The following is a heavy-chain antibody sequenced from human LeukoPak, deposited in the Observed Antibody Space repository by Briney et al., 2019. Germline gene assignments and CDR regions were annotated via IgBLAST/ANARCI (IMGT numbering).Heavy chain of an antibody. CDR3: AKVARYYGSGSQFDY. D-gene: IGHD3-10*01. CDR1: GFTFSSYA. CDR2: ISGSDGST. V-gene: IGHV3-23*01. J-gene: IGHJ4*02. Sequence: GGSLRLSCAASGFTFSSYAMSWVRQAPGKGLEWVSAISGSDGSTYYADSVEGRFTISRDNSKNTLYLQMNSLRAEDTAVYYCAKVARYYGSGSQFDYWGQGTLVTVSS.